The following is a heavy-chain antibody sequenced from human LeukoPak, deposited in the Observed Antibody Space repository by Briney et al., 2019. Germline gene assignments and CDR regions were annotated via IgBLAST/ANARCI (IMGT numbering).Heavy chain of an antibody. V-gene: IGHV5-51*01. CDR1: GYSFTSYW. Sequence: GESLKISCKGSGYSFTSYWIGWVRQMPGKGLEWMGIIYPGDSDTRYSPSFQGQVTISADKSISTAYLQWSSLKASDTAMYYCARHSGPNYGSGSYLDYWGQGTLVTVSS. CDR3: ARHSGPNYGSGSYLDY. J-gene: IGHJ4*02. D-gene: IGHD3-10*01. CDR2: IYPGDSDT.